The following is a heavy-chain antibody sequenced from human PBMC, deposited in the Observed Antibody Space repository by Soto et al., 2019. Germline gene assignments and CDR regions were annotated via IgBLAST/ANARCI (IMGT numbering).Heavy chain of an antibody. V-gene: IGHV4-59*01. Sequence: GGSISSYYWSWIRQPPGKGLEWIGYIYYSGSTNYNPSLKSRVTISVDTSKNQFSLKLSSVTAADTAVYYCARRWGPTFDFWGQGTLVTVSS. CDR3: ARRWGPTFDF. CDR2: IYYSGST. J-gene: IGHJ4*02. CDR1: GGSISSYY. D-gene: IGHD1-26*01.